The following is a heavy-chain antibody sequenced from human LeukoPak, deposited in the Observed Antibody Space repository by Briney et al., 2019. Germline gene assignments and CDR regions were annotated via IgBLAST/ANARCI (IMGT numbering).Heavy chain of an antibody. CDR2: IYYSGST. CDR1: GGSISSYY. D-gene: IGHD5-24*01. Sequence: SETLSLTCTVSGGSISSYYWSWIRQPPGKGLEWIGYIYYSGSTNYNPSLKSRVTISVDTSKNQFSLKLSFVTAADTAVYYCARGRHMATIRWPYFDYWGQGTLVTVSS. J-gene: IGHJ4*02. CDR3: ARGRHMATIRWPYFDY. V-gene: IGHV4-59*01.